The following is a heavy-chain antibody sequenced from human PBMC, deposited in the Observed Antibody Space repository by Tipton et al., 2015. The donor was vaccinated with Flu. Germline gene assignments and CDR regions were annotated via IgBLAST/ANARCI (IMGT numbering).Heavy chain of an antibody. V-gene: IGHV1-18*01. J-gene: IGHJ5*02. Sequence: QLVQSGAEVKKPGASVKVSCKASGYSFPNYGISWVRQAPGQGLEWMAWIAGDNSNANYAQNFRGRVSLTTDTSTTTVYMELRSLRADDTAVYYCARDWYCSGGSCHNCFDPWGQGTLVTVSS. CDR2: IAGDNSNA. CDR1: GYSFPNYG. D-gene: IGHD2-15*01. CDR3: ARDWYCSGGSCHNCFDP.